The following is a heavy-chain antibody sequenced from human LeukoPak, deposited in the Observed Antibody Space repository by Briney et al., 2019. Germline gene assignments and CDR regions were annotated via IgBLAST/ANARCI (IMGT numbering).Heavy chain of an antibody. CDR2: INHSGST. CDR1: GGSFSGYY. Sequence: PSETLSLTCAVYGGSFSGYYWSWIRQPPGKGLEWIGEINHSGSTNYNPSLKSRVTISVDTSKNQFSLKLSSVTAAGTAVYYCARWRGYSYGDAFDIWGQGTMVTVSS. D-gene: IGHD5-18*01. CDR3: ARWRGYSYGDAFDI. J-gene: IGHJ3*02. V-gene: IGHV4-34*01.